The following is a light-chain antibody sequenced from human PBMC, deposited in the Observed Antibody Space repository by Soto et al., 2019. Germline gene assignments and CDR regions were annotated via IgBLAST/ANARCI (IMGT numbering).Light chain of an antibody. CDR1: QSISSW. J-gene: IGKJ1*01. Sequence: IQMTHSPSTLSASVGDTVTITCRASQSISSWLAWYQQKPGKAPKLLIYKASSLESGVPSRFSGSGSGTEFTLTISSLQPDDFATYYCQQYNSYSWTFGQGTKVDI. V-gene: IGKV1-5*03. CDR3: QQYNSYSWT. CDR2: KAS.